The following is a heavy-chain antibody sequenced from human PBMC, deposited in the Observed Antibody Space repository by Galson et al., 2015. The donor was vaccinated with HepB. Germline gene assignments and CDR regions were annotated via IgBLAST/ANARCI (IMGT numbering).Heavy chain of an antibody. V-gene: IGHV1-2*04. CDR1: GYTFTGYY. Sequence: SVKVSCRASGYTFTGYYMHWVRQAPGQGLEWMGWINPNSGGTNYAQKFQGWVTMTRDTSISTAYMELSRLRSDDTAVYYCARYRPSGYDQYFDYWGQGTLVTVSS. D-gene: IGHD5-12*01. CDR3: ARYRPSGYDQYFDY. J-gene: IGHJ4*02. CDR2: INPNSGGT.